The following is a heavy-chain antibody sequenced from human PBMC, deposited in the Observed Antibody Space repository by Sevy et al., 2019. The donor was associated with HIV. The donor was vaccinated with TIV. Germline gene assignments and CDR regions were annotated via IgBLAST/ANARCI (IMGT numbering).Heavy chain of an antibody. CDR3: AKVRSQLLVGAYYFDY. CDR2: ISGSGGSN. V-gene: IGHV3-23*01. Sequence: GGSLRLSCAASGFTFSSYAMSWVRQAPGKGLEWVSAISGSGGSNYYADTVKGRFTISSDNSKNTLYLQMNSLRAEDTAVYYCAKVRSQLLVGAYYFDYWGQGTLVTVSS. CDR1: GFTFSSYA. J-gene: IGHJ4*02. D-gene: IGHD1-26*01.